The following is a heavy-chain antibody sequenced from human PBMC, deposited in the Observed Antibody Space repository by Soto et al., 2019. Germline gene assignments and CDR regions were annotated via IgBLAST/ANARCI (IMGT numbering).Heavy chain of an antibody. Sequence: SVKVSCKASGGTFSSYAISWVRQAPGQGLEWMGGIIPIFGTANYAQKFQGRVTITADESTSTAYMELSSLRSEDTAVYYCASRSISDPGVYYYYGMDVWGQGTTVTVSS. V-gene: IGHV1-69*13. J-gene: IGHJ6*02. CDR2: IIPIFGTA. CDR1: GGTFSSYA. D-gene: IGHD6-13*01. CDR3: ASRSISDPGVYYYYGMDV.